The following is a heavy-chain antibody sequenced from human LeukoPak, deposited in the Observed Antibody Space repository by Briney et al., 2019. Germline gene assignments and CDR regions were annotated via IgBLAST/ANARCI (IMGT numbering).Heavy chain of an antibody. Sequence: SQTLSLTCAISGDSVSSNNAAWNWIRQSPSRGLEWLGRTCYRSKWYNDYAASVKSRITINPDTSKNQFSLQLNSVTPEDTAVYYCARGLYDSSGYLNWFDPWGQGTLVTVSS. J-gene: IGHJ5*02. CDR1: GDSVSSNNAA. D-gene: IGHD3-22*01. CDR2: TCYRSKWYN. CDR3: ARGLYDSSGYLNWFDP. V-gene: IGHV6-1*01.